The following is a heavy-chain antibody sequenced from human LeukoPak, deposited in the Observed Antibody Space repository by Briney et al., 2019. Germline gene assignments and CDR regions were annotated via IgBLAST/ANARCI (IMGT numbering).Heavy chain of an antibody. V-gene: IGHV1-24*01. Sequence: VASVKVSCKVSGYTLTELSMHWVRQAPGKGLEWMGGFDPEDGETIYAQKFQGRVTMTEDTSTDTAYMELSSLRSEDTAVYYCATATTVTEGSDAFDIWGQGTMVTVSS. D-gene: IGHD4-17*01. CDR1: GYTLTELS. CDR2: FDPEDGET. CDR3: ATATTVTEGSDAFDI. J-gene: IGHJ3*02.